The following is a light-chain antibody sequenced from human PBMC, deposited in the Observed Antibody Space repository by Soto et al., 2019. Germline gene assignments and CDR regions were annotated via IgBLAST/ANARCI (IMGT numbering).Light chain of an antibody. CDR3: SSYTSSSTLV. CDR1: SSDVGGYKF. V-gene: IGLV2-14*01. CDR2: EVS. Sequence: QSALTQPASVSGSPGQSITISCTGTSSDVGGYKFVSWYQHHPGKAPKLIIYEVSSRPSGVSNRFSGSKSGNTSSLTISGLQAEDEADYYCSSYTSSSTLVFGGGTKLTVL. J-gene: IGLJ2*01.